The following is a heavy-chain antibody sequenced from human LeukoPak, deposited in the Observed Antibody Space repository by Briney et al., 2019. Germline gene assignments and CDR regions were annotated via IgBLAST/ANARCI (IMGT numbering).Heavy chain of an antibody. CDR2: IYYSGST. CDR1: GGYISNYY. J-gene: IGHJ3*01. CDR3: ARSYGDYITGAYAFDV. Sequence: SETLSLTCTVSGGYISNYYWSWIRQPPEKGLEWIGYIYYSGSTNYTPSLKSRLTISVDTSKNRFSLKLSSVTAADTAVYYCARSYGDYITGAYAFDVWGQGTMVTVSS. V-gene: IGHV4-59*08. D-gene: IGHD4-17*01.